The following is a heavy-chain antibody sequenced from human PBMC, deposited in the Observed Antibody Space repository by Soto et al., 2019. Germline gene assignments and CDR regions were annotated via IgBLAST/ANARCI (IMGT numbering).Heavy chain of an antibody. J-gene: IGHJ2*01. CDR3: ARDFDV. CDR2: IKQDGSEQ. V-gene: IGHV3-7*01. Sequence: EVQLVESGGGLVQPGGSLRLSCEASGFSFSAYWMSWVRQAPGKGLEWVANIKQDGSEQYYVDSVKGRFTISRNNAKNSLYLQMNSLRPEDTAVLYCARDFDVWGRGTLVTVSS. CDR1: GFSFSAYW.